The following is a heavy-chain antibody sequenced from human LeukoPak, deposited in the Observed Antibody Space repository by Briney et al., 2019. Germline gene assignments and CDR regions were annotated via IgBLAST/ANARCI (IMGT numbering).Heavy chain of an antibody. CDR1: GGSISSGGYY. J-gene: IGHJ3*02. V-gene: IGHV4-31*03. CDR2: IYYSGST. D-gene: IGHD4-23*01. CDR3: ASNDYGGRPGDAFDI. Sequence: SETLSLTCTVSGGSISSGGYYWSWIRQHPGKGLEWIGHIYYSGSTYYNPSLKSRVTISVDTSKNQFSLKLSSVTAADTAVYYCASNDYGGRPGDAFDIWGQGTMVTVSS.